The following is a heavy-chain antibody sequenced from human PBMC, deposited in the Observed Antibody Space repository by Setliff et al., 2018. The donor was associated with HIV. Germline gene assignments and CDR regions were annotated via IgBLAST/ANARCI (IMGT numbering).Heavy chain of an antibody. Sequence: GGSLRLSCAASGFTFGDYGMNWVRQTPGKGLEWVGFIGSKAYGGTTEYAASVKGRFTSSRDNAKSSLFLQMSSLRAEDTAVYYCARVLLRTNPVYGVASNWFDPWGQGTLVTVSS. CDR1: GFTFGDYG. J-gene: IGHJ5*02. CDR2: IGSKAYGGTT. CDR3: ARVLLRTNPVYGVASNWFDP. D-gene: IGHD2-8*01. V-gene: IGHV3-49*04.